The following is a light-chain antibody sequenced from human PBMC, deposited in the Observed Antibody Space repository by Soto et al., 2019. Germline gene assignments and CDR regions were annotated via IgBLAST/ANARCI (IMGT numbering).Light chain of an antibody. Sequence: DIQMTQSPSSLSASVGDRVTITCRASQGISNYLAWYQQKPGKVPKLLIYAASTLHSGVPSRFSGIGSGTDFSLTISSLQSEDVATYYCQNYNSGPFTFGPGTTVDIK. J-gene: IGKJ3*01. CDR3: QNYNSGPFT. CDR1: QGISNY. V-gene: IGKV1-27*01. CDR2: AAS.